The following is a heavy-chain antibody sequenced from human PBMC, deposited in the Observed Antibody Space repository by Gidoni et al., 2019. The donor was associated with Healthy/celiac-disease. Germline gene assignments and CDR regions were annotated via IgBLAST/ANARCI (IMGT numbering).Heavy chain of an antibody. Sequence: QVQLVESGGGVVQPGRSLRLSCAASGFTFSSNAMHWVRQAPGKGLELVAVISYDGSNKYYADSVKGRFTISRDNSKNTLYLQMNSLRAEDTAVYYCARDNHIVVVTAILCYWGQGTLVTVSS. CDR1: GFTFSSNA. D-gene: IGHD2-21*02. CDR2: ISYDGSNK. CDR3: ARDNHIVVVTAILCY. V-gene: IGHV3-30-3*01. J-gene: IGHJ4*02.